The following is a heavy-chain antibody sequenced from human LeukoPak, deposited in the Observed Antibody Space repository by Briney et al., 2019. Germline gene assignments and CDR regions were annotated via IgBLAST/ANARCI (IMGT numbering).Heavy chain of an antibody. J-gene: IGHJ6*03. V-gene: IGHV1-18*01. D-gene: IGHD6-13*01. CDR1: GYTFTSYI. CDR2: INAYNGNT. Sequence: ASVKVSCKASGYTFTSYIISWVRQAPGQGLEWMGWINAYNGNTDYAQRVQGRVTMTTDTSTSTAYMELRSLRSDDTAVYYCARDRHIAAAVYYYYMDVWGKGTPVAVSS. CDR3: ARDRHIAAAVYYYYMDV.